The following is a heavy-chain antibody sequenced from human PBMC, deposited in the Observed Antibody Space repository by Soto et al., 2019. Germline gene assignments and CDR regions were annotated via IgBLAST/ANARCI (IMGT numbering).Heavy chain of an antibody. J-gene: IGHJ5*02. CDR3: ARALFGRSTWFDP. Sequence: SETLSLTCTVSGGSIGSTTYYWGWMRQPPGKGLEWIASFFVGGNTYYNPSLKSRVTISVDTSKNQFSLKLSSVTAADTAVYYCARALFGRSTWFDPWGQGTLVTVSS. D-gene: IGHD3-16*01. CDR2: FFVGGNT. CDR1: GGSIGSTTYY. V-gene: IGHV4-39*07.